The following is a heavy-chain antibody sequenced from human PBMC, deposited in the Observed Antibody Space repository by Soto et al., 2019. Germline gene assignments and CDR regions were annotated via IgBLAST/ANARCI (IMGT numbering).Heavy chain of an antibody. CDR3: ARDWYTIFGVVINPHYYYGMDV. Sequence: GGSLRLSCAASGFTFSSYGMHWVRQAPGKGLEWVAVIWYDGSNKYYADSVKGRFTISRDNSKNTLYLQMNSLRAEDTAVYYCARDWYTIFGVVINPHYYYGMDVWGQGTTVTVSS. J-gene: IGHJ6*02. CDR2: IWYDGSNK. D-gene: IGHD3-3*01. CDR1: GFTFSSYG. V-gene: IGHV3-33*01.